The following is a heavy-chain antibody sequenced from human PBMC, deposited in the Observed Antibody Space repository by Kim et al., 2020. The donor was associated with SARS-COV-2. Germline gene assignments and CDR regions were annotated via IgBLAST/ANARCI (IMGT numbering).Heavy chain of an antibody. CDR3: TTEGNDYSNQIAYWYFDL. Sequence: GGSLRLSCAASGFTFSNAWMSWVRQAPGKGLEWVGRIKSKTDGGTTDYAAPVKGRFTISRDDSKNTLYLQMNSLKTEDTAVYYCTTEGNDYSNQIAYWYFDLWGRGTLVTVSS. D-gene: IGHD4-4*01. CDR1: GFTFSNAW. J-gene: IGHJ2*01. CDR2: IKSKTDGGTT. V-gene: IGHV3-15*01.